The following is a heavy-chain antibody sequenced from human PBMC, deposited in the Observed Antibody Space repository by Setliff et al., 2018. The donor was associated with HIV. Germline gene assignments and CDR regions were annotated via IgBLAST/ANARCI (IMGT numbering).Heavy chain of an antibody. CDR2: INTDNGIT. Sequence: ASVKVSCKASGYTFIDYYIHWVRQAPGRGLEWMGWINTDNGITEYAENFQGRVAMTRDTSMSTAYMELNRPTFEDTAVDYCARDPYATSENPYDPGGQGTLVTVSS. CDR3: ARDPYATSENPYDP. D-gene: IGHD2-2*01. J-gene: IGHJ5*02. CDR1: GYTFIDYY. V-gene: IGHV1-2*02.